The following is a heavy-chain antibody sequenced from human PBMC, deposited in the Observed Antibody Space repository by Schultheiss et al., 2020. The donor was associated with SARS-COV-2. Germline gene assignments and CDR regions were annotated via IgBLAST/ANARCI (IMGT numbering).Heavy chain of an antibody. CDR3: ARPPGGLDSSSWYDPLYYYGMDV. Sequence: GGSLRLSCAASGFTVRTNSMRWVRQAPGKGLEWVSLIHSGVTTYYADSVKGRFTISRDNSKNTLFLQMNSLRAEDTAVYYCARPPGGLDSSSWYDPLYYYGMDVWGQGTTVTVSS. J-gene: IGHJ6*02. V-gene: IGHV3-53*01. CDR2: IHSGVTT. CDR1: GFTVRTNS. D-gene: IGHD6-13*01.